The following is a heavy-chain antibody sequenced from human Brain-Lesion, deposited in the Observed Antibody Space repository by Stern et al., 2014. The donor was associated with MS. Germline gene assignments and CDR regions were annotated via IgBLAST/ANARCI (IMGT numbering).Heavy chain of an antibody. CDR3: ARDQRGITIFGVVTDYYYLGMDV. V-gene: IGHV1-2*02. CDR2: INPKTGGA. Sequence: QMQLGQSRAEVKKPGASVKVSCKTSGYIFTGYYIHWVRQAPGQGLEWMAWINPKTGGAKYAQTFQGRVPMSRDTSISTAYVELSSLTSDDTAVYYCARDQRGITIFGVVTDYYYLGMDVWGQGTTVTVSS. D-gene: IGHD3-3*01. J-gene: IGHJ6*02. CDR1: GYIFTGYY.